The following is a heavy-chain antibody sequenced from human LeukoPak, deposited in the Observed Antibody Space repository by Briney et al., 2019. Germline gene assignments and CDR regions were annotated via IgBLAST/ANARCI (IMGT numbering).Heavy chain of an antibody. V-gene: IGHV1-8*01. J-gene: IGHJ3*02. Sequence: ASVKVSCKASGYTFTSFDINWVRQATGQGLEWMGWMNPNSGNTGYAQNFQGRVTMTRNNSISTAYMEVSSLRSEDTAVYYCARGLAEWEQNDAFDIWGQGTMATVSS. CDR2: MNPNSGNT. D-gene: IGHD1-26*01. CDR3: ARGLAEWEQNDAFDI. CDR1: GYTFTSFD.